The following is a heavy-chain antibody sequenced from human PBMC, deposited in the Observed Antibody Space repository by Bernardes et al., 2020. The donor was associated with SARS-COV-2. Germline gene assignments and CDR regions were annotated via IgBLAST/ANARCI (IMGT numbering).Heavy chain of an antibody. V-gene: IGHV4-61*02. J-gene: IGHJ2*01. D-gene: IGHD2-8*01. CDR1: GDSITSGNYF. Sequence: SETLSLTCTLSGDSITSGNYFWSWIRQPAGKGLEWIGRLYPSGNTDFNPSLKSRIAMSVDTSRNQFSLRLTSVTAADTAVYYCARPAYCNHGECNYWHFDLWGRGTQVTVSS. CDR3: ARPAYCNHGECNYWHFDL. CDR2: LYPSGNT.